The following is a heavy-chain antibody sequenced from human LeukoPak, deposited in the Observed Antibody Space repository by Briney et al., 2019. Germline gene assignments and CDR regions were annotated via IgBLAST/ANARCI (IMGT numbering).Heavy chain of an antibody. V-gene: IGHV1-46*01. Sequence: ASVTVSFTASGYTFTNNYLHWVRQAPGQGLEWMGMIYPRDGSTSYAQNFQGRVTVTRDTSTTTVHMELRGLRSEDTAVYYCARDQEGFDYWGQGTVVTVSS. J-gene: IGHJ4*02. CDR2: IYPRDGST. CDR1: GYTFTNNY. CDR3: ARDQEGFDY.